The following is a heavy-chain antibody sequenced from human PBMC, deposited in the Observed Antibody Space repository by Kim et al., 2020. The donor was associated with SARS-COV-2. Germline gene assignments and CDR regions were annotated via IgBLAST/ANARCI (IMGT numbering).Heavy chain of an antibody. D-gene: IGHD6-6*01. CDR2: INPNSGGP. V-gene: IGHV1-2*06. Sequence: ASVKVSCKASGYTFTGYYMHWVRQAPGQGLEWMGRINPNSGGPNYAQKFQGRVTMTRDTSISTAYMELSRLRSDDTAVYYCARGIAARPGLSHNDYWGQGTLVTVSS. J-gene: IGHJ4*02. CDR3: ARGIAARPGLSHNDY. CDR1: GYTFTGYY.